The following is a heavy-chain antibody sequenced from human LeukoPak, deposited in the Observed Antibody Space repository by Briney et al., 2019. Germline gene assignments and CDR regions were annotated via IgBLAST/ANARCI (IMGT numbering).Heavy chain of an antibody. D-gene: IGHD5-24*01. CDR1: GFTFSGFW. Sequence: GGSLRLSCAASGFTFSGFWMHWVHQALGKGLEWVSGISWNSGSIGYADSVKGRFTISRDNAKNSLYLQMNSLRTEDTALYYCAKSRDPYYYYGMDVWGQGTTVTVSS. CDR3: AKSRDPYYYYGMDV. J-gene: IGHJ6*02. V-gene: IGHV3-9*01. CDR2: ISWNSGSI.